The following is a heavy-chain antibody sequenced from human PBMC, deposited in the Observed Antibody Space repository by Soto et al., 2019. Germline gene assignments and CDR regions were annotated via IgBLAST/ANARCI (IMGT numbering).Heavy chain of an antibody. Sequence: ASVKVSCKASGYTFTSYGISWVRQAPGQGLEWMGWISAYNGNTNYAQKLQGRVTMTTDTSTSTAYMELRSLRSDDTAVYYCARDGPLYCSGGSCYSDAFDIWGQGTMVTVSS. V-gene: IGHV1-18*01. CDR1: GYTFTSYG. J-gene: IGHJ3*02. CDR3: ARDGPLYCSGGSCYSDAFDI. CDR2: ISAYNGNT. D-gene: IGHD2-15*01.